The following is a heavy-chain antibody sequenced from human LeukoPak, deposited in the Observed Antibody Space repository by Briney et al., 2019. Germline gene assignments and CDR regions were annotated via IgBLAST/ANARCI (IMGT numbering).Heavy chain of an antibody. CDR3: ARDVDSTLDY. D-gene: IGHD3-3*01. Sequence: ASVKVSCKASGYTFTSYGISWVRQAPGQGLEWVGWINPNSGDTDYAQKFQGRVTMTRDTSISTAYMELIRLRSDDTAVYYCARDVDSTLDYWGQGTLVAVSS. CDR2: INPNSGDT. J-gene: IGHJ4*02. V-gene: IGHV1-2*02. CDR1: GYTFTSYG.